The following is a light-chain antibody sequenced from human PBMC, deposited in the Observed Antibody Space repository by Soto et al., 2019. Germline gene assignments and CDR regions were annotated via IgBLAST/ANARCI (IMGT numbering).Light chain of an antibody. CDR2: DAS. CDR3: QVWASTDEFFV. V-gene: IGLV3-21*02. CDR1: KIGSKI. J-gene: IGLJ1*01. Sequence: SYELTQPPSVLVAPGQTARITCGGDKIGSKIVHWYRQRPGQAPVAVVFDASDRPSGIPDRISASRSGDTATLTISRVDAGDEADYYCQVWASTDEFFVFGSGTKVTVL.